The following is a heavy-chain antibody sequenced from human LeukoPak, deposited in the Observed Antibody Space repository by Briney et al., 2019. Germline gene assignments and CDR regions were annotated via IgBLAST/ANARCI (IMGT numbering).Heavy chain of an antibody. CDR1: GYSISSGYY. D-gene: IGHD6-13*01. J-gene: IGHJ4*02. V-gene: IGHV4-38-2*02. Sequence: SETLSLTCTVSGYSISSGYYWGWIRPPPGKGLEWIGSIYHSGSTYYNPSLKSRVTISVDTSKNQFPLKLSSVTAADTAVYYCAREEGNGIAAPGRDYWGQGTLVTVSS. CDR3: AREEGNGIAAPGRDY. CDR2: IYHSGST.